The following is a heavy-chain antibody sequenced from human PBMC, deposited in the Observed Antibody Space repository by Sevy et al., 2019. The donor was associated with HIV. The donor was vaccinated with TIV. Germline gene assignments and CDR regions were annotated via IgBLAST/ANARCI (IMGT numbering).Heavy chain of an antibody. V-gene: IGHV4-39*01. CDR1: GGSISSSSYY. J-gene: IGHJ6*02. CDR3: AGRYSSYYYGMDV. Sequence: SETLSLTCTVSGGSISSSSYYWGWIRQPPGKGLEWIGSIYYSGSTYYNPSLKSRVTISVDTSKNQFSLKLSSVTAADTAGYYCAGRYSSYYYGMDVWGQGTTVTVSS. CDR2: IYYSGST. D-gene: IGHD4-4*01.